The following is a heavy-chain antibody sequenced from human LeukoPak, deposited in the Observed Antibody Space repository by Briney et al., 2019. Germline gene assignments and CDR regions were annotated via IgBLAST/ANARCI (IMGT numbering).Heavy chain of an antibody. CDR3: ARAAQPGFDP. V-gene: IGHV3-48*01. D-gene: IGHD1-14*01. CDR2: ISSDSGTI. J-gene: IGHJ5*02. Sequence: GGSLRLSCGASGLTFSTYSMNWVRQAPGKGLEWVSYISSDSGTIYYADSVKGRFTISGGNAKNSLYLQMNSLRAEDTAVYYCARAAQPGFDPWGQGTLVTVSS. CDR1: GLTFSTYS.